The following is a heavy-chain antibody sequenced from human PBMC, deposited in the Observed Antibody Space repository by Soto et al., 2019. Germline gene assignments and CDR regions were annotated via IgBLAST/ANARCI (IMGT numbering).Heavy chain of an antibody. Sequence: SETLSLTCSVSGGSINKSTNYWSLIRQPPGKGLEWIGSIYYTGTTYFSPSLKSRVTVSVDTSKNQFSLKLSSVTAADTAVYYCASVRDFWSGFHYWGQGTLVTVSS. CDR1: GGSINKSTNY. CDR2: IYYTGTT. D-gene: IGHD3-3*01. V-gene: IGHV4-39*01. CDR3: ASVRDFWSGFHY. J-gene: IGHJ4*02.